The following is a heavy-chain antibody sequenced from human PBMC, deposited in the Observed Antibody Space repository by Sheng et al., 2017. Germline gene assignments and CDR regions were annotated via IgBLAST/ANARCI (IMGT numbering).Heavy chain of an antibody. V-gene: IGHV1-69*04. D-gene: IGHD3-22*01. CDR1: GGTFSSYA. J-gene: IGHJ6*03. CDR3: ARDGGGYYDSSGYYYSLYYYYYYMDV. Sequence: QVQLVQSGAEVKKPGSSVKVSCKASGGTFSSYAISWVRQAPGQGLEWMGGIIPILGIANYAQKFQGRVTITADKSTSTAYMELSSLRSEDTAVYYCARDGGGYYDSSGYYYSLYYYYYYMDVWGKGTTVTVSS. CDR2: IIPILGIA.